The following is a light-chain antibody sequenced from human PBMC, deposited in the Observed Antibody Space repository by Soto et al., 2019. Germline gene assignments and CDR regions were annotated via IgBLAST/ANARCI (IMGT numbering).Light chain of an antibody. V-gene: IGKV1-39*01. CDR2: AAS. J-gene: IGKJ1*01. Sequence: DIQITQAPSSRSASVGDRVTITCRARQSMISSSTWYRQKPGKARNPLIYAASHLESGVPSRSSASGSGADFTLPIRTLHPEDFATHYCPQSYSTWTFGQGTKVDIK. CDR3: PQSYSTWT. CDR1: QSMISS.